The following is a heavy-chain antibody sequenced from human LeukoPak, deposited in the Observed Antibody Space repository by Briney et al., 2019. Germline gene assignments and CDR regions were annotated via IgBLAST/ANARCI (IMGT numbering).Heavy chain of an antibody. CDR3: AEDPERYYYYGMDV. V-gene: IGHV3-9*01. CDR1: GFTFDDYA. CDR2: ISWNSGSI. Sequence: GRSLRLSCAASGFTFDDYAMHWVRQAPGKGLEWVSGISWNSGSIGYADSVKGRFTISRDNAKNSLYLQMNSLRAEDTALYYCAEDPERYYYYGMDVWGQGTTVTVSS. D-gene: IGHD1-1*01. J-gene: IGHJ6*02.